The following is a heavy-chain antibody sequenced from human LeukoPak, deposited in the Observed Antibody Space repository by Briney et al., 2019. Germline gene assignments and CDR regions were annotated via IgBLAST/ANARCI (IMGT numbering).Heavy chain of an antibody. Sequence: GGSLRLSCAASGFTFDDYGMSWVRQAPGKGLEWVSGINWNGGSTGYADSVKGRFTISRDNAKNSLYLQMNSLRAEDTAVYFCARHPGGSSSYYFDYWGQGTLVTVSS. J-gene: IGHJ4*02. CDR2: INWNGGST. CDR1: GFTFDDYG. V-gene: IGHV3-20*04. D-gene: IGHD1-26*01. CDR3: ARHPGGSSSYYFDY.